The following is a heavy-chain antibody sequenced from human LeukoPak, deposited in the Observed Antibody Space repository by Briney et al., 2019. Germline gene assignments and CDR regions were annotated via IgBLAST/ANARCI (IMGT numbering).Heavy chain of an antibody. J-gene: IGHJ4*02. D-gene: IGHD4-17*01. CDR1: GYSFTSYY. CDR2: INPSGGST. Sequence: ASVKVCCKASGYSFTSYYMHWVRQAPVQGLEWMGIINPSGGSTSYAQKFQGRVTMTRDTSTSTVYMELSSLRSEDTAVYYCARAGDYGDCLDYWGQGTLVTVSS. CDR3: ARAGDYGDCLDY. V-gene: IGHV1-46*03.